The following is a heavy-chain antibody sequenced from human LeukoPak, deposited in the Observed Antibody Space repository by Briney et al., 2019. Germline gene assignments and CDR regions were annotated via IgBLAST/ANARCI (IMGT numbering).Heavy chain of an antibody. V-gene: IGHV1-69*04. J-gene: IGHJ6*02. CDR3: ARETPCSGGSCYSSYYYGMDV. CDR1: GGTFSSYA. Sequence: ASLKVSCKASGGTFSSYAISWVRQAPGQGLEWMGRIIPIFGIANYAPKFQGRVTITADKSTSTAYMELSSLRSEDTAVYYCARETPCSGGSCYSSYYYGMDVWGQGTTVTVSS. CDR2: IIPIFGIA. D-gene: IGHD2-15*01.